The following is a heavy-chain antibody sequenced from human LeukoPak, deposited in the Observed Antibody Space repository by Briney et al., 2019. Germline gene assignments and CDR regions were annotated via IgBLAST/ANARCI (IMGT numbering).Heavy chain of an antibody. D-gene: IGHD3-16*01. CDR3: ARGKEGYGIFDY. Sequence: SETLSLTCTVSGGSISSSSYYWDWIRQPPGKGLEWIGSIYYSGSTYYNPSLKSRVTISVDTSKNHFSLKLSSVTAADTAVYYCARGKEGYGIFDYWGQGTLVTVSS. V-gene: IGHV4-39*02. CDR1: GGSISSSSYY. J-gene: IGHJ4*02. CDR2: IYYSGST.